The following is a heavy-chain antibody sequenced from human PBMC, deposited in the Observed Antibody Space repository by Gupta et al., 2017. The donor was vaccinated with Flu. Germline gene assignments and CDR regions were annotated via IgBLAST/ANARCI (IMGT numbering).Heavy chain of an antibody. CDR1: GFTFSDYW. Sequence: ASGFTFSDYWMFWVRQAPGEGLVWVSRINGDARWIDYADSVKGRFTISRDNAKNTLYLQMNSLRVEDTAVDDGVRVYGPDVWGKGTTVTVS. CDR2: INGDARWI. V-gene: IGHV3-74*01. D-gene: IGHD3-10*01. CDR3: VRVYGPDV. J-gene: IGHJ6*03.